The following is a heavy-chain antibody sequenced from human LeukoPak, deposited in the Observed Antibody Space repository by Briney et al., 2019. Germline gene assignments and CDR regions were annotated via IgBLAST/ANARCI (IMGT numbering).Heavy chain of an antibody. J-gene: IGHJ4*02. Sequence: GGSLRLSCAASGFTFRNHGMNWVRQAPGKGLEWVSSISSSSSYIYYADSVKGRFTISRDNAKNSLYLQMNSLRAEDTAVYYCARDDSSSWNYWGQGTLVTVSS. D-gene: IGHD6-13*01. V-gene: IGHV3-21*01. CDR2: ISSSSSYI. CDR3: ARDDSSSWNY. CDR1: GFTFRNHG.